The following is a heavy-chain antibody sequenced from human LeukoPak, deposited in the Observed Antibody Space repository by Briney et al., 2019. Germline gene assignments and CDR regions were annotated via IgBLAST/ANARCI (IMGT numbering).Heavy chain of an antibody. CDR1: GFTFSSYA. Sequence: GGSLRLSCAASGFTFSSYAMSWGCQAPGKGLEWVSAISASGGSTYYTDSVKGRFTISRDNSKNTLYLQMNSLRAEDTAVYYCANGRDGYNFDYWGQGTLVTVSS. CDR3: ANGRDGYNFDY. J-gene: IGHJ4*02. D-gene: IGHD5-24*01. CDR2: ISASGGST. V-gene: IGHV3-23*01.